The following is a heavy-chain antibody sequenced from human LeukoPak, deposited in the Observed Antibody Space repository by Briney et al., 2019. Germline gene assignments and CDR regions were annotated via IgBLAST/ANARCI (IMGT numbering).Heavy chain of an antibody. J-gene: IGHJ4*02. CDR1: GFTFDDYA. Sequence: GGSLRLSCAASGFTFDDYAMHWVRQAPGKGLEWVSGISWNSGSIGYADSVKGRFTISRDNAKNSLYLQMNSLRAEDMALYYCVKDRLPYSSSLDYWGQGTLVTVSS. CDR2: ISWNSGSI. D-gene: IGHD6-13*01. CDR3: VKDRLPYSSSLDY. V-gene: IGHV3-9*03.